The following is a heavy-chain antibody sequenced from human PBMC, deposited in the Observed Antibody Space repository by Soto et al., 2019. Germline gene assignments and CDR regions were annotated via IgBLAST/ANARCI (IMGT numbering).Heavy chain of an antibody. J-gene: IGHJ6*02. D-gene: IGHD3-10*01. CDR2: IYYSGST. CDR3: ARDQRLWFGELLSYYGMDV. Sequence: SETLSLTCTVSGGSISSGGYYWSWIRQHPGKGLEWIGYIYYSGSTYYNPSLKSQVTISVDTSKNQFSLKLSSVTAADTAVYYCARDQRLWFGELLSYYGMDVWGQGTTVTVSS. CDR1: GGSISSGGYY. V-gene: IGHV4-31*01.